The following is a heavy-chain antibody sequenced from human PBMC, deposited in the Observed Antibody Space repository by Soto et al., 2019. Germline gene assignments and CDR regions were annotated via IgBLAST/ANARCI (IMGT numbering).Heavy chain of an antibody. CDR3: ARITVTTGGY. J-gene: IGHJ4*02. V-gene: IGHV3-74*01. D-gene: IGHD4-17*01. CDR1: GFTFSSYW. Sequence: EVQLVESGGGLVQPGGSLRLSCAASGFTFSSYWMHWVRQAPGKGLVWVSRISSDGSRTTYADSVKGRFTISRDNAKNPLFLQMNSLGAEETAVDYCARITVTTGGYWGQGTLVTVSS. CDR2: ISSDGSRT.